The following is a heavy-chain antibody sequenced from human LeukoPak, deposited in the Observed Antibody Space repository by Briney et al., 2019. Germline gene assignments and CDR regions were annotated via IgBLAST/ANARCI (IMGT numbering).Heavy chain of an antibody. Sequence: GGSLRLFCGASGFTFSSYCLSCVRQPPGKGLEWVANIQQDGSEKNYVDSVKGRFTISRDNGKNSLYLQMNSLRGEDTAVYYCARPPLDPGDLIDYWGQGTLVTVSS. V-gene: IGHV3-7*01. D-gene: IGHD4-17*01. CDR1: GFTFSSYC. J-gene: IGHJ4*02. CDR2: IQQDGSEK. CDR3: ARPPLDPGDLIDY.